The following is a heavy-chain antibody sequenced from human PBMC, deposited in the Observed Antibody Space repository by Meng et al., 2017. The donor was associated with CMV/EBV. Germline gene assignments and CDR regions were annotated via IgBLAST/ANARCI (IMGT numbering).Heavy chain of an antibody. CDR2: IYPGDSDT. CDR1: GYSFTSYW. J-gene: IGHJ5*02. V-gene: IGHV5-51*01. Sequence: GYSLTISCKGSGYSFTSYWIGWVRPMPGKGLEWMGIIYPGDSDTRYSPSFQGQVTISADKSISTAYLQWSSLKASDTAMYYCARAGRSYYDFWSGYSNLFDPWGQGTLVTVSS. CDR3: ARAGRSYYDFWSGYSNLFDP. D-gene: IGHD3-3*01.